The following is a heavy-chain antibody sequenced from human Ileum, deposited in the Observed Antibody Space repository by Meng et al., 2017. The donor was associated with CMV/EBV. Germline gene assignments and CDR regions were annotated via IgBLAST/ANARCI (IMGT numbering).Heavy chain of an antibody. CDR1: GYSISSGY. J-gene: IGHJ6*02. V-gene: IGHV1-18*04. Sequence: TCTVSGYSISSGYYWGWVRQAPGQGLEWMGWISAHNGNTNYAQKFQDRVTMTTDTSTSTVYMELRSLRSDDTAVYYCARDSTQWLRVAHEAFDVWGQGTTVTVSS. CDR2: ISAHNGNT. D-gene: IGHD5-12*01. CDR3: ARDSTQWLRVAHEAFDV.